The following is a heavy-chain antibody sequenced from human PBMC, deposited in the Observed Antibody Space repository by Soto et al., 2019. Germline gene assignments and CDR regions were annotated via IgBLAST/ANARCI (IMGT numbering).Heavy chain of an antibody. V-gene: IGHV1-58*01. CDR3: AAVSCTRTSCYVDYSEYGIEL. J-gene: IGHJ6*02. CDR1: GFTFTSSA. CDR2: IVVGSGNT. Sequence: GASVNVSCKASGFTFTSSAVQWVRQARGQRLERIGWIVVGSGNTNYAQKFQERVTITRHMSTSTAYMELSSLRSEDTAVYYCAAVSCTRTSCYVDYSEYGIELWG. D-gene: IGHD2-2*01.